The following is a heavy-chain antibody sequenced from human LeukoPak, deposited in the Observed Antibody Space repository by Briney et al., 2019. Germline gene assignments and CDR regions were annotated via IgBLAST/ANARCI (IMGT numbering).Heavy chain of an antibody. V-gene: IGHV4-34*01. D-gene: IGHD3-16*02. CDR3: ARGPGELSSYLLNY. Sequence: SQTLSLTCAVYGGSFSGYYWSWIRQPPGKGLEWIGEINHSGSTNYNPSLKSRVTISVDTSKSQFSLKLSSVTAADTAVYYCARGPGELSSYLLNYWGQGTLVTVSS. CDR1: GGSFSGYY. CDR2: INHSGST. J-gene: IGHJ4*02.